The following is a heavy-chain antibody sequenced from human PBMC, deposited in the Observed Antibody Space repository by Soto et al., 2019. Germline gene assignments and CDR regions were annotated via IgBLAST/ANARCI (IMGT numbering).Heavy chain of an antibody. V-gene: IGHV3-23*01. CDR1: GFTFSSYA. Sequence: GGSLRLSCAASGFTFSSYAMSWVRQAPGKGLEWVSAISGSGGSTYYADSVKSRLTITKDTSKNQVVLTMTNMDPVDTATYYCAHRLSYWNHYFDYWGQGTLVTVSS. CDR3: AHRLSYWNHYFDY. D-gene: IGHD1-1*01. CDR2: ISGSGGST. J-gene: IGHJ4*02.